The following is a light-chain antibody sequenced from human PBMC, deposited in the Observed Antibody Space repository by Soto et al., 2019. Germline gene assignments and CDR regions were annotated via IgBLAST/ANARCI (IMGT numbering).Light chain of an antibody. J-gene: IGKJ1*01. CDR1: RSISSY. CDR3: QQTYSIPWT. Sequence: DIQMTQSPSSLSASVRDRVTITCRASRSISSYLNWYQQKPGKAPKLLIYAASSLQSGVPSRFSGSGSGTDFTLTISSLQPEDFATYYCQQTYSIPWTFGQGTKVGIK. CDR2: AAS. V-gene: IGKV1-39*01.